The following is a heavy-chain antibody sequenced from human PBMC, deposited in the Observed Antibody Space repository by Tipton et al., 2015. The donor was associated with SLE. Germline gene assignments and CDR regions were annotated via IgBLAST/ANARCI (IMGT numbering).Heavy chain of an antibody. J-gene: IGHJ2*01. V-gene: IGHV4-34*01. D-gene: IGHD3-16*01. CDR2: INHSGST. CDR1: GGSFSGYY. CDR3: ARVRRGSGEWYFDL. Sequence: TLSLTCAVYGGSFSGYYWSWIRQPPGKGLEWIGEINHSGSTNYNPSLKSRVTISVDTSKNQFSLKLSSVTAADTALYYCARVRRGSGEWYFDLWGRGTPV.